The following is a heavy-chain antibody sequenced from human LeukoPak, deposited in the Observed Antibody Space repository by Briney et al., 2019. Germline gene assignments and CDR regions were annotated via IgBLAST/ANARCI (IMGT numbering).Heavy chain of an antibody. CDR2: IKQDGSEK. D-gene: IGHD5-12*01. CDR1: GFTFSSYW. CDR3: ARDGRPPLRNSCYD. V-gene: IGHV3-7*01. Sequence: PGGSLRLSCAASGFTFSSYWMSWVRPAPGKGLEWVANIKQDGSEKYYVDSVKGRFIISRDNAKNSLYLQMNSLRAEDTAVYYCARDGRPPLRNSCYDWGQGTLVTVSS. J-gene: IGHJ4*02.